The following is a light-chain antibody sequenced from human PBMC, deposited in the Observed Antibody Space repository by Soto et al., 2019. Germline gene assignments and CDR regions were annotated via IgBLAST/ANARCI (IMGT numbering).Light chain of an antibody. V-gene: IGLV1-40*01. CDR1: SSNIGAGYD. J-gene: IGLJ1*01. Sequence: QSVLTQPPSVSGAPGQRVTISCTGSSSNIGAGYDVHWYQQLPGTAPKLLIYDNNNRPSGVPDRFSGSKSGTSASLAITGLQAEDEADYYCQSYDSSLSGSWVFGTGTKVTVL. CDR2: DNN. CDR3: QSYDSSLSGSWV.